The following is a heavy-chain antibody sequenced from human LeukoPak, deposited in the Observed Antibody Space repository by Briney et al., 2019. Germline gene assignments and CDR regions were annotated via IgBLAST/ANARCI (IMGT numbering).Heavy chain of an antibody. D-gene: IGHD4-17*01. Sequence: GGSLRLSCAASGFTFSSYGMHWVRQAPGKGLEWVAVIWYDGSNKYYADSVKGRFTISRDNSKNTLYLQMNSLRAEDTAVYYCARMGTTATEIGSFDYWGQGTLVTVSS. CDR3: ARMGTTATEIGSFDY. J-gene: IGHJ4*02. V-gene: IGHV3-33*01. CDR2: IWYDGSNK. CDR1: GFTFSSYG.